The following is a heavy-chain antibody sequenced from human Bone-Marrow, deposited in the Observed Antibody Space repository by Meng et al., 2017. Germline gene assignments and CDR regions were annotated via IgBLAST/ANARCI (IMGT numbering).Heavy chain of an antibody. J-gene: IGHJ4*02. CDR2: IIPIFGTA. CDR3: ASMTTVTVDYYFDY. D-gene: IGHD4-17*01. V-gene: IGHV1-69*01. CDR1: GGNFSSYA. Sequence: VQSWDEVQKAVASVKVSCKGYGGNFSSYAISWVRQAPGQGLEWMGGIIPIFGTANYAKKFQGRVTITADESTSTAYMELSSLRSEDTAVYYCASMTTVTVDYYFDYWGQGTLVTVSS.